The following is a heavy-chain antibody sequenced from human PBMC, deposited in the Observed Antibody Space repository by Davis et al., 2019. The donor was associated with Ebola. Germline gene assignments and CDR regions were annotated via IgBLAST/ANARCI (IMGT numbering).Heavy chain of an antibody. J-gene: IGHJ4*02. V-gene: IGHV1-46*01. CDR3: ARASRITIFGVVISDYFDY. Sequence: ASVKVSCKASGYTFTSYYMHWVRQAPGQGLEWMGIINPSGGSTSYAQKFQGRVTMTRDTSTSTVYMELSSLRSEDTAVYYCARASRITIFGVVISDYFDYWGQGTLVTVSS. CDR2: INPSGGST. D-gene: IGHD3-3*01. CDR1: GYTFTSYY.